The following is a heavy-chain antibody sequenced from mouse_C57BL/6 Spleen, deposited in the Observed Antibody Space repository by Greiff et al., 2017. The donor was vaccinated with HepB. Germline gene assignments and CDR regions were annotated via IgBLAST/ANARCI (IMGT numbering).Heavy chain of an antibody. CDR1: GFTFSDYG. J-gene: IGHJ4*01. Sequence: VQLQQSGGGLVKPGGSLKLSCAASGFTFSDYGMHWVRQAPEKGLEWVAYISSGSSTIYYADTVKGRFTISRDNAKNTLFLQMTSLRSEDTAMYYCARTYYYGSSFFYAMDYWGQGTSVTVSS. V-gene: IGHV5-17*01. D-gene: IGHD1-1*01. CDR2: ISSGSSTI. CDR3: ARTYYYGSSFFYAMDY.